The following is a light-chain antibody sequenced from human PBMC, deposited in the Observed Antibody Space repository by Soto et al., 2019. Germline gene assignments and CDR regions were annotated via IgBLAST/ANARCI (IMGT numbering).Light chain of an antibody. CDR2: GTS. Sequence: EVVLTQSPGTVSLSPGERATLYCRASHSVTSDKVAWYKQKPGQAPRLVIYGTSGRATGVPSRFSGSGSGTDFTLTITRLEPEDFAVYYCQVFDGSIWTFGQGTKVEIK. J-gene: IGKJ1*01. CDR3: QVFDGSIWT. CDR1: HSVTSDK. V-gene: IGKV3-20*01.